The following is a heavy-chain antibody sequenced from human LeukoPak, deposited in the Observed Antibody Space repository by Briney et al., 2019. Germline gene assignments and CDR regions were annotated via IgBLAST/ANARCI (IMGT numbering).Heavy chain of an antibody. CDR2: IYHSGST. CDR1: GGSISSSNW. D-gene: IGHD2-15*01. V-gene: IGHV4-4*02. CDR3: ARIHRYCSGGACYVLDN. J-gene: IGHJ4*02. Sequence: SGTLSLTCAVSGGSISSSNWWSWVRQPPGKGLEWIGEIYHSGSTNYNPSFKSRITISVDTSRNQFSLQLSSVTAADTAVYYCARIHRYCSGGACYVLDNWGQGTLVAVSS.